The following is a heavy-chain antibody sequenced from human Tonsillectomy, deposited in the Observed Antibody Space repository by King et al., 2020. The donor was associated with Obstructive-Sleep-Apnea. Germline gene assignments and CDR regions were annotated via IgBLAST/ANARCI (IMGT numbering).Heavy chain of an antibody. CDR1: GFTFDDYA. V-gene: IGHV3-9*01. Sequence: VQLVESGGGLVQPGRSLRLSCAASGFTFDDYAMHWVRQAPGKGLEWVSGISWNSGSIGYADSVKARFTISRDNAKNSLYLQMNSLRAEDTALYYCAKVRGVGVDYWGQGTLVTVSS. J-gene: IGHJ4*02. CDR3: AKVRGVGVDY. D-gene: IGHD2-15*01. CDR2: ISWNSGSI.